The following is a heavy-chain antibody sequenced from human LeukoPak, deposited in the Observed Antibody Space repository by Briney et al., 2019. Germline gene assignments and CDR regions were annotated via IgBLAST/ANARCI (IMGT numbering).Heavy chain of an antibody. J-gene: IGHJ5*02. CDR3: AREVQQQLGSPSGTWRNWFDP. CDR1: GGSFSGYY. V-gene: IGHV4-34*01. D-gene: IGHD6-13*01. Sequence: SQTLSLTCAVYGGSFSGYYWSWIRQPPGKGLEWIGEINHSGSTNYNPSLKSRVTISVDTSKNQFSLKLSSVTAADTAVYYCAREVQQQLGSPSGTWRNWFDPWGQGTLVTVSS. CDR2: INHSGST.